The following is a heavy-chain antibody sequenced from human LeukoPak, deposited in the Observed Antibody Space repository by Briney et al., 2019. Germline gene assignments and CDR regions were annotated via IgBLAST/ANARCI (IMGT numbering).Heavy chain of an antibody. J-gene: IGHJ5*02. Sequence: SETLSLTCAVYGGSFSGYYWSWIRQPPGKGLEWIAEINHSGSTNYNPSLKSRVTISIDTSKNQFSLKLSSVTAADTAVYYCARGEIFYYGSGSYYAPCDPWGQGTLVTVSS. D-gene: IGHD3-10*01. V-gene: IGHV4-34*01. CDR2: INHSGST. CDR3: ARGEIFYYGSGSYYAPCDP. CDR1: GGSFSGYY.